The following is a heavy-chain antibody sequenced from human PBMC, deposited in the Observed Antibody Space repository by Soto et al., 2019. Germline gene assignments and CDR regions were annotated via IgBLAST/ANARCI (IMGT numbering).Heavy chain of an antibody. J-gene: IGHJ4*02. Sequence: GASVKVSCKASGGTFSSYAISWVRQAPGQGLEWMGGIIPIFGTANYAQKFQGRVTITADESTSTAYMELSSLRSEDTAVYYCAGILPYYFDYWGQGTLVTVSS. D-gene: IGHD1-26*01. CDR2: IIPIFGTA. V-gene: IGHV1-69*13. CDR3: AGILPYYFDY. CDR1: GGTFSSYA.